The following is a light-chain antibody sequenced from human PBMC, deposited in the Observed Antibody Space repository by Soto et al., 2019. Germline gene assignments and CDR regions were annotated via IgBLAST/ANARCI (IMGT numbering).Light chain of an antibody. V-gene: IGLV2-14*01. CDR3: SSYTSSSTLV. J-gene: IGLJ3*02. Sequence: QSALTQPASVCGCPGQSITISCTGTSSDVGGYNYVSWYQQHPGKAPKLMIYDVSNRPSGVSNRFSGSKSGNTASLTISGLQAEDEADDYCSSYTSSSTLVFGGGTKLTVL. CDR2: DVS. CDR1: SSDVGGYNY.